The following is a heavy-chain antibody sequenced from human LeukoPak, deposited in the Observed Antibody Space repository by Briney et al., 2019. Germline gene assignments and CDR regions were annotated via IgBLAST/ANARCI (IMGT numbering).Heavy chain of an antibody. V-gene: IGHV3-21*01. J-gene: IGHJ3*02. CDR3: ARDGMITFGGVIVKGAFDI. D-gene: IGHD3-16*02. CDR2: ISSSSSYI. CDR1: GFTFSSYS. Sequence: GGSLRLSCAASGFTFSSYSMYWVRQAPGKGLEWVSSISSSSSYIYYADSVKGRFTISRDNAKNSLYLQMNSLRAEDTAVYYCARDGMITFGGVIVKGAFDIWGQGTMVTVSS.